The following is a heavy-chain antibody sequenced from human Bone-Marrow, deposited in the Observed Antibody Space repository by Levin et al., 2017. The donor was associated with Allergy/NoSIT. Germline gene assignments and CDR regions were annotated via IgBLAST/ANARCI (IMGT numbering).Heavy chain of an antibody. Sequence: SETLSLTCAVYGGSFSGYYWSWIRQPPGKGLEWIGEINHSGSTNYNPSLKSRVTISVDTSKNQFSLKLSSVTAADTAVYYCARGLYYYYYYMDVWGKGTTVTVSS. CDR1: GGSFSGYY. CDR3: ARGLYYYYYYMDV. V-gene: IGHV4-34*01. CDR2: INHSGST. J-gene: IGHJ6*03.